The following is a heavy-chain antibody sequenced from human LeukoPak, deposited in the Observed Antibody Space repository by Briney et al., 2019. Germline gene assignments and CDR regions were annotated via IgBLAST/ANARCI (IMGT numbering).Heavy chain of an antibody. D-gene: IGHD3-22*01. CDR1: GFTFSSYA. J-gene: IGHJ4*02. CDR3: AKLTTYYYDSSGYSDY. V-gene: IGHV3-23*01. Sequence: GGSLRLSCAASGFTFSSYAMSWVRQAPGKGLEWVSAISGSGGSTYYADSVKGRFTISRDNSKNTLYLQMNNLRAEDTAVYYCAKLTTYYYDSSGYSDYWGQGTLVTVSS. CDR2: ISGSGGST.